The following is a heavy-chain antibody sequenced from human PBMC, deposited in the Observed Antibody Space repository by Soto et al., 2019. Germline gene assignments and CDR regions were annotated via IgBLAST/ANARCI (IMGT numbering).Heavy chain of an antibody. J-gene: IGHJ6*02. Sequence: GVTRRLSGAAAGFKLSNYRMYWIRQAPGKGLEWLSHISRSDSTIRSKYYTDSVRGRFTISRDNAKNTLFLEMNSLRADDTAVYYCARGHYDFWSGSSENYYYGMDVWGQGTTVTVSS. D-gene: IGHD3-3*01. CDR3: ARGHYDFWSGSSENYYYGMDV. CDR1: GFKLSNYR. CDR2: ISRSDSTIRSK. V-gene: IGHV3-48*01.